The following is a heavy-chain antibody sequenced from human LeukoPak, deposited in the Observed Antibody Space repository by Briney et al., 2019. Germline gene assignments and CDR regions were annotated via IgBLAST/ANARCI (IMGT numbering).Heavy chain of an antibody. V-gene: IGHV3-23*01. J-gene: IGHJ5*02. CDR3: ARGRTTSPANWFDP. D-gene: IGHD4-17*01. CDR2: IGGSGGGT. CDR1: GITFSNFA. Sequence: GGSLRLSCAASGITFSNFAMSWVRLAPGKGLEWVSAIGGSGGGTYYADSVKGRFTISRDNSKNTLYLQMNSLRAGDTAVYYCARGRTTSPANWFDPWGQETLVTVSS.